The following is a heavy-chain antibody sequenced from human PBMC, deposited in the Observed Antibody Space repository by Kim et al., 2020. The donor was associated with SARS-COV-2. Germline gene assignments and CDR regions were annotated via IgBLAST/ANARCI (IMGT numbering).Heavy chain of an antibody. CDR2: IYHSGST. CDR3: ESTVTTGRGLPSDP. J-gene: IGHJ5*02. Sequence: SETLSLTCTVSGYSISSGYYCGWIRQPPGKGLEWIGSIYHSGSTYYNPSLKSRVTISVDTSKNQFSLKLSSVTAADTAVYYCESTVTTGRGLPSDPWGQGTLVTVSS. CDR1: GYSISSGYY. V-gene: IGHV4-38-2*02. D-gene: IGHD4-17*01.